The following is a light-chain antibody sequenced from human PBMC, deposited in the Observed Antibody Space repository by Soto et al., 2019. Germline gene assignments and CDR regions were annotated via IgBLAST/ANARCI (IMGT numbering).Light chain of an antibody. Sequence: EIVLTQSPGTLSLSPGERATLYCRANQSVGSNYLAWYQQKPGQAPRVLIYGASSRATGIPDRFSGSGSGADFTLTISSLEPEDFAVYYCQQRRKWPPDFGQGTRLEIK. CDR2: GAS. CDR1: QSVGSNY. J-gene: IGKJ5*01. CDR3: QQRRKWPPD. V-gene: IGKV3D-20*02.